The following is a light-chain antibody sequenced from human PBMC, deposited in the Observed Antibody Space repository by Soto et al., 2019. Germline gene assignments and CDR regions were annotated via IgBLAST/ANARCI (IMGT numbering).Light chain of an antibody. CDR1: SSDVGGYNF. V-gene: IGLV2-8*01. Sequence: QSALTQPPSASGSRGQSVTISCTGTSSDVGGYNFVSWYQQHPGKAPKVILYEVTKRPSGVPDRFSGSKSGNTASLTVSGLQTEDEARYYCSSYAGSKNRYVFGTGTKVTVI. CDR3: SSYAGSKNRYV. CDR2: EVT. J-gene: IGLJ1*01.